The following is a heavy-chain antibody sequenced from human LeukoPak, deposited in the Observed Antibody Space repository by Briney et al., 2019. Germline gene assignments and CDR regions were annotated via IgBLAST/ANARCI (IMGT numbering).Heavy chain of an antibody. CDR2: IRYDGSNK. CDR3: ATHCSSVSCSLATFDI. CDR1: GFTLSSYG. J-gene: IGHJ3*02. V-gene: IGHV3-30*02. D-gene: IGHD2-2*01. Sequence: GGSLRLSCAASGFTLSSYGMHWVRQAPGKGLEWVAFIRYDGSNKYYADSVKGRFTISRDNSKNTLYLQMNSLRAEDTAVYYCATHCSSVSCSLATFDIWGQGTMVTVSS.